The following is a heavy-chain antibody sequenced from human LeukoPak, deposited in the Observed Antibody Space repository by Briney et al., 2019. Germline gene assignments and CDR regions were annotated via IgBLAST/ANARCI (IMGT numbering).Heavy chain of an antibody. CDR3: ASPSYDSSGYYYFDY. J-gene: IGHJ4*02. Sequence: GASVKVSCKASGYTFTVYYMHWVRQAPGQGLEWMGWINPNSGGTNYAQKFQGRVTMTRDTSISTAYMELSRLRSDDTAVYYCASPSYDSSGYYYFDYWGQGTLVTISS. D-gene: IGHD3-22*01. V-gene: IGHV1-2*02. CDR1: GYTFTVYY. CDR2: INPNSGGT.